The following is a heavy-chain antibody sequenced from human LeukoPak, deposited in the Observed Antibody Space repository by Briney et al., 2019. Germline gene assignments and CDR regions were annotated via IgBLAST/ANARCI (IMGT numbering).Heavy chain of an antibody. Sequence: ASVKVSCKASGYTFTGYDINWVRQATGQGLEWMAYMNPSSGETGSAQTFQGRVTLTRDTSISTAYMELSSLRSEDTAVYYCARGSAAAGTKLPYYYYGMDVWGQGTTVTVSS. CDR1: GYTFTGYD. CDR3: ARGSAAAGTKLPYYYYGMDV. V-gene: IGHV1-8*01. J-gene: IGHJ6*02. D-gene: IGHD6-13*01. CDR2: MNPSSGET.